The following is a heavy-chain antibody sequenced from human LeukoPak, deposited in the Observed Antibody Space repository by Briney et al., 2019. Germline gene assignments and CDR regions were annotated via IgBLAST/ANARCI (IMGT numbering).Heavy chain of an antibody. CDR2: VYPSAGTS. CDR1: GYIFTSYY. J-gene: IGHJ4*02. V-gene: IGHV1-46*03. Sequence: GASVKVSXKASGYIFTSYYMHWVRQAPGQGLEWLGVVYPSAGTSDPAQRFRARITLSDDTSTSTAYMELRSLKSEDTAIYFCVREYHGDYFDFWGQGTLVTVSS. D-gene: IGHD7-27*01. CDR3: VREYHGDYFDF.